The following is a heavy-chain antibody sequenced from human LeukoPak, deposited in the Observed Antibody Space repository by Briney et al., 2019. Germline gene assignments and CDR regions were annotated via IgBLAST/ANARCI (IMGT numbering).Heavy chain of an antibody. D-gene: IGHD6-19*01. J-gene: IGHJ4*02. Sequence: KPSETLSLTCTVSGGSISSYYWSWIRQPPGKGLEWIGYIYSSGSANYNPSLKSRVTMSVDTSNNQFSLKLSSVTAADSAVYYCARFKSSGWYYFDYWGQGTLVTVSS. CDR3: ARFKSSGWYYFDY. CDR2: IYSSGSA. V-gene: IGHV4-59*01. CDR1: GGSISSYY.